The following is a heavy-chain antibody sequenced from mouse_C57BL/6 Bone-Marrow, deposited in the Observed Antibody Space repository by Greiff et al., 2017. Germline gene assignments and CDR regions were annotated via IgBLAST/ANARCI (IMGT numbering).Heavy chain of an antibody. J-gene: IGHJ3*01. Sequence: EVNLVESGGGLVQPGGSLSLSCAASGFTFTDYYMSWVRQPPGEALEWLGFIRNKANGYTTEYSASVKGRFTISRDNSQSILYLQMNALRAEDSATYYCARYDYGFAYWGQGTLVTVSA. CDR1: GFTFTDYY. CDR3: ARYDYGFAY. V-gene: IGHV7-3*01. D-gene: IGHD2-4*01. CDR2: IRNKANGYTT.